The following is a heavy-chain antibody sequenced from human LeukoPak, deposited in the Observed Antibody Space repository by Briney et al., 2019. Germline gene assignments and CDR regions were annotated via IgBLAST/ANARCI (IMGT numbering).Heavy chain of an antibody. CDR1: GGSSSGRNYY. D-gene: IGHD3-22*01. CDR3: VRTCGRGAVDPGTSGYINY. J-gene: IGHJ4*01. Sequence: SENLSFTCTGSGGSSSGRNYYWHWIRQPPGKRLERIGSIAYSGSTFSMPSLQSHVTMYVDTSKNQFLLKTSSVTAAATAVYYCVRTCGRGAVDPGTSGYINYWGLGSLVTVSS. V-gene: IGHV4-39*01. CDR2: IAYSGST.